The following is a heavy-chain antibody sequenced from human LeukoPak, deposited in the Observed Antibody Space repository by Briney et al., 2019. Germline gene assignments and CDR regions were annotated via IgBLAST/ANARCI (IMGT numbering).Heavy chain of an antibody. D-gene: IGHD5-24*01. Sequence: ASVKVSCKASGYTFNDYYLHWVRQAPGQGLEWMGWINPNSGGTSYAQKFLGRVTMTRDTSISTAYMELSSLRSDDTAVYYCAPTHINGYYYFDYWGQGTLVTVSS. V-gene: IGHV1-2*02. CDR3: APTHINGYYYFDY. CDR2: INPNSGGT. J-gene: IGHJ4*02. CDR1: GYTFNDYY.